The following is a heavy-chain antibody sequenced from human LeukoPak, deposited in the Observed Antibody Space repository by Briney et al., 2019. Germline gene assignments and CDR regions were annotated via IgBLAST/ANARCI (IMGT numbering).Heavy chain of an antibody. CDR1: GYSISSGYY. CDR2: IYHSGST. CDR3: ARALNQGYGDYWMAFDI. V-gene: IGHV4-38-2*02. Sequence: PSETLSLTCTVSGYSISSGYYWGWIRQPPGKGLEWIGSIYHSGSTYYNPSLKSRVTISVDTSKNQFSLKLSSVTAADTAVYYCARALNQGYGDYWMAFDIWGQGTMVTVSS. J-gene: IGHJ3*02. D-gene: IGHD4-17*01.